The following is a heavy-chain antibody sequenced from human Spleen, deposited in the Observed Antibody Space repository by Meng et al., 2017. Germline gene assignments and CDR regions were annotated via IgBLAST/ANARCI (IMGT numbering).Heavy chain of an antibody. CDR1: GGSFSDYY. CDR2: INHSGST. J-gene: IGHJ4*02. D-gene: IGHD4-11*01. V-gene: IGHV4-34*01. Sequence: QGHLKQWGAGLLNPLETLSLTCVVSGGSFSDYYWSWIRQPPGKGLEWIGEINHSGSTNYNPSLESRATISVDTSQNNLSLKLSSVTAADSAVYYCARGPTTMAHDFDYWGQGTLVTVSS. CDR3: ARGPTTMAHDFDY.